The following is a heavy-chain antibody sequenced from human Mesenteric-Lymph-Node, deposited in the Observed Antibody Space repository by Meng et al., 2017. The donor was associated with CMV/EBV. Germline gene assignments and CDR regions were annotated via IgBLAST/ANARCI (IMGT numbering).Heavy chain of an antibody. CDR1: GFTFSSYG. D-gene: IGHD2-2*02. Sequence: GESLKISCATSGFTFSSYGMHWVRQAPGKGLEWVAFIRYDGSNKYYADSVKGRFTISRDNSKNTLYLQMNSLRAEDTAVYYCAKDPLGYCSSTSCYSYGMDVWGQGTTVT. J-gene: IGHJ6*02. CDR3: AKDPLGYCSSTSCYSYGMDV. V-gene: IGHV3-30*02. CDR2: IRYDGSNK.